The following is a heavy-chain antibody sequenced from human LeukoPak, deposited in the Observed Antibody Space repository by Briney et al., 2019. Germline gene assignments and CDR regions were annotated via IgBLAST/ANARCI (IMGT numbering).Heavy chain of an antibody. CDR1: GFTFSSYS. Sequence: GGSLRLSCAASGFTFSSYSMNWARQAPGKGLEWVSSISSSSSYIYYADSVKGRFTISRDNAKNSLYLQMNSLRAEDTAVYYCARAGYYYDSSGPLDYWGQGTLVTVSS. CDR3: ARAGYYYDSSGPLDY. V-gene: IGHV3-21*01. CDR2: ISSSSSYI. J-gene: IGHJ4*02. D-gene: IGHD3-22*01.